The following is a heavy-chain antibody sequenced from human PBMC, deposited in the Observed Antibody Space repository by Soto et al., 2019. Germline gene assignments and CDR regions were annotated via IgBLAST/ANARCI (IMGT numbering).Heavy chain of an antibody. J-gene: IGHJ4*02. D-gene: IGHD2-15*01. CDR3: ARGPTRYYFDY. CDR1: GGSINNYY. V-gene: IGHV4-59*08. CDR2: IYSNGNT. Sequence: SETLSLTCTVSGGSINNYYCSWIRQPPGKGLEWIGYIYSNGNTNYNSSLKSRVTISVDTSKNQFSLNLSSMTAADTAVYYCARGPTRYYFDYWGQGTQVTVSS.